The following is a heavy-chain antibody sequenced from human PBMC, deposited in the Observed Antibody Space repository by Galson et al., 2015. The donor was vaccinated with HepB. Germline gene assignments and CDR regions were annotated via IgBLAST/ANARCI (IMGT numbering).Heavy chain of an antibody. J-gene: IGHJ4*02. V-gene: IGHV4-39*07. Sequence: TLSLTCTISSGPISSSDYYWGWVRQPPGKGLEWIGNIYYGGITSYNPSLKSRVTISVDTSKKQFSLKLTSVTAADTAVYYCARGAWGVGDEGFYFDYWGQGTLVTVSS. CDR2: IYYGGIT. CDR3: ARGAWGVGDEGFYFDY. D-gene: IGHD3-16*01. CDR1: SGPISSSDYY.